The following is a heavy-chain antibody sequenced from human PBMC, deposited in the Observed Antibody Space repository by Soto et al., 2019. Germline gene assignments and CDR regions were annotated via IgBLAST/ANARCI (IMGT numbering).Heavy chain of an antibody. D-gene: IGHD2-15*01. V-gene: IGHV1-18*01. Sequence: QAQLVQSGAEVKKPGASVNISCKASGYTFTNYGFIWVRQAPGHGLAWVGWISPYNGKTEYAQNLQGRVTMTRDKPTSTAYMELRSLRSDDTAVYYCARDIYGGNCCDAFDIWGQGTMVTVSS. CDR1: GYTFTNYG. CDR2: ISPYNGKT. CDR3: ARDIYGGNCCDAFDI. J-gene: IGHJ3*02.